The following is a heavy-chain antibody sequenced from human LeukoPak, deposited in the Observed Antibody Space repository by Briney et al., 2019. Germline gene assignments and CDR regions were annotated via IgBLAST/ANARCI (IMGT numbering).Heavy chain of an antibody. D-gene: IGHD3-9*01. V-gene: IGHV3-23*01. CDR1: GCTFSSHA. CDR3: ARDLAIDTCYYYSPFDS. J-gene: IGHJ4*02. CDR2: ISASCSGP. Sequence: GSLRLSCAASGCTFSSHAMAWVRQAPGKGLEWVSTISASCSGPYYPDSVRGRFTISRDNSKNTVYLQMNSLRADDTAVYYCARDLAIDTCYYYSPFDSWGQGTLVTVSS.